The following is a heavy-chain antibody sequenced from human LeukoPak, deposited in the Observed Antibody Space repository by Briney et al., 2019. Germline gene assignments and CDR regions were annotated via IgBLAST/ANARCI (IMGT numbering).Heavy chain of an antibody. J-gene: IGHJ3*02. Sequence: GGSLRLSCAASGFTFSGYGMNWVRQAPGKGLEWVAITSYDGREKYYADSVKGRFTISRDNSKNTLYLQMNSLRAEDTAVYYCAKQTRDFWSGNHAFDIWGQGTMVTVSS. CDR2: TSYDGREK. D-gene: IGHD3-3*01. CDR3: AKQTRDFWSGNHAFDI. CDR1: GFTFSGYG. V-gene: IGHV3-30*18.